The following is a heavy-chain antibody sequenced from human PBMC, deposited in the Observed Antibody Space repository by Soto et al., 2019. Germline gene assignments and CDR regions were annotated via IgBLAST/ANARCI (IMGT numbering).Heavy chain of an antibody. CDR3: ARSTSYYDILTGYYRRIDYFDY. J-gene: IGHJ4*02. CDR1: GGSISSGGYY. D-gene: IGHD3-9*01. CDR2: IYYSGST. Sequence: PSETLSLTCTVSGGSISSGGYYWSWIRQHPGKGLEWIGYIYYSGSTYYNPSLKSRVTISVDTSKNQFSLKLSSVTAADTAVYYCARSTSYYDILTGYYRRIDYFDYWGQGTLVTVSS. V-gene: IGHV4-31*03.